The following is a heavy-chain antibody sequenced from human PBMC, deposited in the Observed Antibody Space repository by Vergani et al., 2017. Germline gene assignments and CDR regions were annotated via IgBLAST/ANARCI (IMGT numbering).Heavy chain of an antibody. D-gene: IGHD6-19*01. CDR2: IDPSDSYT. J-gene: IGHJ6*02. CDR1: GYSFTRYW. Sequence: EVQLVQSGAEVKKPGESLRISCKGSGYSFTRYWISWVRQMPGKGLEWMGRIDPSDSYTNYSPSFQGHVTISADKFISTAYLQWSSLKASDTAMYYCARQVAVAGKWWGPYYYYGMDVWGQGTTVTVSS. CDR3: ARQVAVAGKWWGPYYYYGMDV. V-gene: IGHV5-10-1*01.